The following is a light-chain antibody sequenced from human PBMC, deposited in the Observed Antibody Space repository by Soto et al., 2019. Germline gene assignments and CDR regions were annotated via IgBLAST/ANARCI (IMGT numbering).Light chain of an antibody. CDR3: QQYDILPIT. CDR1: HDISTF. V-gene: IGKV1-33*01. Sequence: DIQLTQSPSLLSSSIGDRVTITCQASHDISTFLAWYQQKPGKAPKLLIYEASNLEIGVPSRFSGSGSGTHFTFTISSLQTEDIGTYYCQQYDILPITFGRGTRLEIK. J-gene: IGKJ5*01. CDR2: EAS.